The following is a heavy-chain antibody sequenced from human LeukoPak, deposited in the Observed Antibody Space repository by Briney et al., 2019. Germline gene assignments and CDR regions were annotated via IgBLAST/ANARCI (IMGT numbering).Heavy chain of an antibody. CDR3: ARVEGYYYDSSGYYPY. D-gene: IGHD3-22*01. Sequence: GASAKVSCKASGYTFTSYDINWVRQATGQGLEWMGWMNPNSGNTGYAQKFQGRVTMTRNTSISTAYMELSSLRSEDTAVYYCARVEGYYYDSSGYYPYWGQGTLVTVSS. CDR1: GYTFTSYD. J-gene: IGHJ4*02. CDR2: MNPNSGNT. V-gene: IGHV1-8*01.